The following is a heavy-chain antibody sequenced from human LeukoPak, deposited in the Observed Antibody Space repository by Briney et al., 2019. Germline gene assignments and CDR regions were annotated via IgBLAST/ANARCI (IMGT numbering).Heavy chain of an antibody. D-gene: IGHD3-22*01. Sequence: SETLSLTCTVSGGSISSYYWSWIRQPPGKGLEWIGYIYYSGSTNYSPSLKSRVTISVDTSKNQFSLKLSSVTAADTAVYYCASLTYYYDSSGYGWFDPWGQGTLVTVSS. CDR1: GGSISSYY. CDR3: ASLTYYYDSSGYGWFDP. CDR2: IYYSGST. V-gene: IGHV4-59*01. J-gene: IGHJ5*02.